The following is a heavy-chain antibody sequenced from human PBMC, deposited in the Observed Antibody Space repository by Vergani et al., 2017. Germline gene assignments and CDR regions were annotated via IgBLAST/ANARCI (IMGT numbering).Heavy chain of an antibody. J-gene: IGHJ6*03. V-gene: IGHV4-39*01. D-gene: IGHD6-13*01. Sequence: QQQLQESDPGLLKPSETLSLTCTVSGGSIRSTFYYWCWIRQPPGKGLEWIGTIYYSGSTYYNPSLKSRVTISVDTSTNQFSLKLNSVTAADTAVYYCARHKEQLGPANYYYYYYMDVWGKGTTVTVSS. CDR1: GGSIRSTFYY. CDR2: IYYSGST. CDR3: ARHKEQLGPANYYYYYYMDV.